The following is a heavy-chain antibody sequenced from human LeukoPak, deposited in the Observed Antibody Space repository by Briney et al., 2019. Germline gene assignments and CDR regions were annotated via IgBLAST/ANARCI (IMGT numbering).Heavy chain of an antibody. CDR2: ISGSGGNT. J-gene: IGHJ4*02. CDR3: AKDPHKYYYDTSGYYYYFDY. Sequence: GGSLRLSCAASGFTFSSYAMTWVRQAPGKGLEWISAISGSGGNTYYADSVKGRFTISRDNSKNTLYLQMNSLRAEDTAVYYCAKDPHKYYYDTSGYYYYFDYWGQGTLVTVSS. CDR1: GFTFSSYA. D-gene: IGHD3-22*01. V-gene: IGHV3-23*01.